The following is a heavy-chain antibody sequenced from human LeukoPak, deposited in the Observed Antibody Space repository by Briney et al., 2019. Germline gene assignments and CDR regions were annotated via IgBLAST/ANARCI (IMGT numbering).Heavy chain of an antibody. CDR2: IYPGDSDT. V-gene: IGHV5-51*01. Sequence: GESLKISCKGSGYSFTSYWIGWVRQMPGKGLEWMGIIYPGDSDTRYSPSFQGQVTISAVKSISTAYLQWSSLKASDTAMYYCARPGANYYDSSGYDAFDIWGQGTMVTVSS. CDR1: GYSFTSYW. J-gene: IGHJ3*02. D-gene: IGHD3-22*01. CDR3: ARPGANYYDSSGYDAFDI.